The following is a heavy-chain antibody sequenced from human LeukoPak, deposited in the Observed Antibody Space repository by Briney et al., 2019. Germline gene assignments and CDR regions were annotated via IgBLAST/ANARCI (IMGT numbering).Heavy chain of an antibody. CDR3: ARGLNYDSRAFDI. V-gene: IGHV4-31*03. Sequence: SETLSLTCTVSGGSISSGGYYWSWIRQHPGKGPEWIGYIYYSGSTYYNPSLKSRVTISVDTSKNQFSLKLSSVTAADTAVYYCARGLNYDSRAFDIWGQGTMVTVSS. D-gene: IGHD3-22*01. CDR1: GGSISSGGYY. J-gene: IGHJ3*02. CDR2: IYYSGST.